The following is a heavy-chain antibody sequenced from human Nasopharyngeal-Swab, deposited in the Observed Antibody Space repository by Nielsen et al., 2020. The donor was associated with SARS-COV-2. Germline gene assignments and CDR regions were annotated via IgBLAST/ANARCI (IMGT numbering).Heavy chain of an antibody. D-gene: IGHD1-26*01. CDR3: ARSKHSGSYYYGMDV. V-gene: IGHV3-21*01. Sequence: GESLKISCAASGFTFSSYSMNWVRQAPGNGLEWGSSISSSSSYIYYADSVKGRFTISRDNAKNSLYLQMNSLRAEDTAVYYCARSKHSGSYYYGMDVWGQGTTVTVSS. CDR1: GFTFSSYS. J-gene: IGHJ6*02. CDR2: ISSSSSYI.